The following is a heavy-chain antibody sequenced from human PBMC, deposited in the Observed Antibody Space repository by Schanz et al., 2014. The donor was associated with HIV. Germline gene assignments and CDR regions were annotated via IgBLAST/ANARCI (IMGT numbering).Heavy chain of an antibody. CDR2: ISGSGGST. J-gene: IGHJ4*02. D-gene: IGHD5-12*01. CDR1: GFIFSNYG. V-gene: IGHV3-23*04. Sequence: VHLEESGGGVVQPGRSLRLSCAVSGFIFSNYGMHWVRQAPGKGLEWVSAISGSGGSTYYTDSVKGRFTISRDNSKNTLYLQMNSLRAEDTAVYYCATSQGIMVATDFDYWGQGTLVTVSS. CDR3: ATSQGIMVATDFDY.